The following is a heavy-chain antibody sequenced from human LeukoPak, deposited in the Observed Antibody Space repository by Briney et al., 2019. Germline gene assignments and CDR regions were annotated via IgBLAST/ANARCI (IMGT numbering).Heavy chain of an antibody. CDR3: ARDGWYCGGGRCYALSYYDH. D-gene: IGHD2-15*01. CDR2: INPNSGGT. CDR1: GYTFTVYY. J-gene: IGHJ4*02. Sequence: GASVKVSCKASGYTFTVYYMHWVRQAPGHGLEWMGWINPNSGGTNYAQKFQGRVTMTWDTTTSTAYMQLSSLRSDDTAVYYCARDGWYCGGGRCYALSYYDHWGQGTLVTVSS. V-gene: IGHV1-2*02.